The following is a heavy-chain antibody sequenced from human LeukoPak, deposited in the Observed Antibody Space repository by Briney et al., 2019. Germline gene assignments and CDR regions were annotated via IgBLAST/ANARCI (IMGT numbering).Heavy chain of an antibody. J-gene: IGHJ5*02. CDR3: ARSGWPLGGFDP. Sequence: PSETLSLTCTVSGGSISSDTHHWGWIRQPPGKGLQWIGSVYYSGSTYYTPSLRSRVTLSVDTSKDQFSLKLSSVTATDTAMYYCARSGWPLGGFDPWGQGILVTVSS. V-gene: IGHV4-39*01. CDR2: VYYSGST. D-gene: IGHD3-10*01. CDR1: GGSISSDTHH.